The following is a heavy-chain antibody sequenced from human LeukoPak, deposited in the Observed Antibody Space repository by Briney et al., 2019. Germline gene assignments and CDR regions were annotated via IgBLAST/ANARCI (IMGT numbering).Heavy chain of an antibody. J-gene: IGHJ6*02. CDR3: ATNHGPLRNPAGYSGYDLWYGMDV. CDR1: GGTFSIYA. CDR2: IIPILSIA. Sequence: SVKVSCKASGGTFSIYAISWVRQAPGHGLEWMGRIIPILSIAHYAQKFQGRVTITADKSTSTAYMELSSLRSEDTAVYYCATNHGPLRNPAGYSGYDLWYGMDVWGQGTTVTVSS. D-gene: IGHD5-12*01. V-gene: IGHV1-69*04.